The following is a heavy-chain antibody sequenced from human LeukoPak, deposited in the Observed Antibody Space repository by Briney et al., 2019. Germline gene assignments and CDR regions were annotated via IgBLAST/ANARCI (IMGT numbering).Heavy chain of an antibody. D-gene: IGHD3-16*01. V-gene: IGHV5-51*01. CDR3: ARGRGRQATDAFDI. CDR1: GYIFTNYW. Sequence: ESLEISCHGSGYIFTNYWIGWVRQVPGKGLEWMGIIYPGDSEIRYSPSFQGQVTISADKSISTAYLQCSSLKASDTAMYYCARGRGRQATDAFDIWGQGTMVTVSS. CDR2: IYPGDSEI. J-gene: IGHJ3*02.